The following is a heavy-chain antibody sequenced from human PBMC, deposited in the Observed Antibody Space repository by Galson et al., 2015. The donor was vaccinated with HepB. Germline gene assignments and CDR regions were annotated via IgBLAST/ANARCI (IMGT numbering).Heavy chain of an antibody. J-gene: IGHJ4*02. Sequence: SLRLSCAASGFTFSSYAMHWVRQAPGKGLEWVAVISYDGSNKYYADSVKGRFTISRDNSKNTLYLQMNSLRAEDTAVYYCARDLSDGSGSYYPDYWGQGTLVTVSS. D-gene: IGHD3-10*01. CDR3: ARDLSDGSGSYYPDY. CDR2: ISYDGSNK. CDR1: GFTFSSYA. V-gene: IGHV3-30*04.